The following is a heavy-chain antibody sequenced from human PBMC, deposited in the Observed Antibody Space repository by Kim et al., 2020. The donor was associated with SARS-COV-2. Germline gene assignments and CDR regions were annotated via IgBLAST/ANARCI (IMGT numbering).Heavy chain of an antibody. J-gene: IGHJ4*02. Sequence: GGSLRLSCSASGFTFSSYAMHWVRQAPGKGLEYVSAISSNGGSTYYADSVKGRFTISRDNSKNTLYLQMSSLRAEDTAVYYCVKGVGYSSSWYPFDYWGQGTLVTVSS. CDR3: VKGVGYSSSWYPFDY. CDR2: ISSNGGST. CDR1: GFTFSSYA. V-gene: IGHV3-64D*06. D-gene: IGHD6-13*01.